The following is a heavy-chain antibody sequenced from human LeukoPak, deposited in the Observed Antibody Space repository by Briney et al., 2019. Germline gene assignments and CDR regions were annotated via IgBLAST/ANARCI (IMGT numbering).Heavy chain of an antibody. D-gene: IGHD3-10*01. Sequence: ASVKVSCKASGYTFTSYGISWVRQAPGQGLEWMGWISAYNGNTNYAQKFQGRVTMTRNTSISTAYMELSSLRSEDTAVHYCARGSGGSGSYYITYYYYYYMDVWGKGTTVTISS. V-gene: IGHV1-18*01. CDR1: GYTFTSYG. CDR2: ISAYNGNT. CDR3: ARGSGGSGSYYITYYYYYYMDV. J-gene: IGHJ6*03.